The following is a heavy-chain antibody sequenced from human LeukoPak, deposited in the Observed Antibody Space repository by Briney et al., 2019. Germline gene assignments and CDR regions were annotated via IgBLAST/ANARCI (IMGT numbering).Heavy chain of an antibody. V-gene: IGHV4-59*12. CDR2: IYYSGST. CDR1: GGSISSYY. CDR3: ARGPRDGYSYGYFDY. D-gene: IGHD5-18*01. J-gene: IGHJ4*02. Sequence: SETLSLTCTVSGGSISSYYWSWIRQPPGKGLEWIGYIYYSGSTNYNPSLKSRVTISVDRSKNQFSLKLSSVTAADTAVYYCARGPRDGYSYGYFDYWGQGTLVTVSS.